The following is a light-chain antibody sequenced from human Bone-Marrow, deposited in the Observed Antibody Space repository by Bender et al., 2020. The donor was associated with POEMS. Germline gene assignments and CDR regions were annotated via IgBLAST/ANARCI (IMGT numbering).Light chain of an antibody. CDR1: SSDVGGYNF. CDR2: DVS. Sequence: QSALTQPRSVSGSPGQSVAISCTGTSSDVGGYNFVSWYQQHPGKAPKLMIYDVSTRPSGVSNRFSGSKSGNTASLTISGLQAEDEADYHCCSYAGSNTLIFGGGTKVTVL. J-gene: IGLJ2*01. V-gene: IGLV2-11*01. CDR3: CSYAGSNTLI.